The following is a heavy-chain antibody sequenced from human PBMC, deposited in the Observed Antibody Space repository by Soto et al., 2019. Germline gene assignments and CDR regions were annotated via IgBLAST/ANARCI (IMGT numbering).Heavy chain of an antibody. Sequence: GGSLRLSCAASGFTFSSYSMNWVRQAPGKGLEWVSSISSSSSYIYYADSVKGRFTISRDDSKDMLYLQMNSLRAEDTAVYSCARDPETKSTIFWRSFDYWGQGTLVTVSP. J-gene: IGHJ4*02. CDR1: GFTFSSYS. CDR2: ISSSSSYI. V-gene: IGHV3-21*01. D-gene: IGHD3-3*01. CDR3: ARDPETKSTIFWRSFDY.